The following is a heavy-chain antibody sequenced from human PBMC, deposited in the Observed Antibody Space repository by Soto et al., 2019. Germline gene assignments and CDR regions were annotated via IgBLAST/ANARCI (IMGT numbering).Heavy chain of an antibody. Sequence: QVQLVQSGAEVKKPGASVKVSCKASGYTFTSYDINWVRQATGQGLEWMGWMNPNSGNTGYAQKFQGRVTMTRNTSMSTADMELSSLRSEDTAVDYCARAPPLVLVITGHYYYYGMDVWGQGTTVTVSS. J-gene: IGHJ6*02. CDR1: GYTFTSYD. CDR2: MNPNSGNT. D-gene: IGHD3-22*01. CDR3: ARAPPLVLVITGHYYYYGMDV. V-gene: IGHV1-8*01.